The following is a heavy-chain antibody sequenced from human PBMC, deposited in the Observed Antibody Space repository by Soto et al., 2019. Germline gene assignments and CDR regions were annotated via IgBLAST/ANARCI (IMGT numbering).Heavy chain of an antibody. CDR3: AKDPRLELRGVDS. Sequence: DVHLLESGGGLVQPGGSLRLSCVAFGYNFGSYAMMWVRQAPGKGLEWISTIGGGGIGSYYADSVKGRFTISRDNSKNTLFLQMNSLRAEDTGVYYCAKDPRLELRGVDSWGQGTQVTVSS. CDR2: IGGGGIGS. D-gene: IGHD1-7*01. J-gene: IGHJ4*02. CDR1: GYNFGSYA. V-gene: IGHV3-23*01.